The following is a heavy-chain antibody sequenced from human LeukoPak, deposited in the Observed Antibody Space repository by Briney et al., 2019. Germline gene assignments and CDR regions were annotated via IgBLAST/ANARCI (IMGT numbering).Heavy chain of an antibody. CDR3: ARVPGAYAFLDY. V-gene: IGHV3-48*04. CDR2: ISSSGSTI. J-gene: IGHJ4*02. D-gene: IGHD3/OR15-3a*01. Sequence: PGGSLRLSCAASGFSFSSYSMNWVRQAPGKGLEWVSYISSSGSTIYYADSVKGRFTISRDNAKNSLYLQMNSLRAEDTAVYYCARVPGAYAFLDYWGQGTLVTVSS. CDR1: GFSFSSYS.